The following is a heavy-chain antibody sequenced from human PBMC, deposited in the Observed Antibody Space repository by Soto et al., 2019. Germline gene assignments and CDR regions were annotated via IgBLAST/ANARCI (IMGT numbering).Heavy chain of an antibody. J-gene: IGHJ4*02. CDR3: AREKAINSTGWPER. Sequence: SETLSLTCTVPGESISSYFWSWIRQHAGKGLEWIGRVHTSGSTTYKPSLKSRVTMSVETSKSQFSLKLTSVTAAEPAVYYCAREKAINSTGWPERWGKGNLVIVSS. V-gene: IGHV4-4*07. CDR1: GESISSYF. CDR2: VHTSGST. D-gene: IGHD4-17*01.